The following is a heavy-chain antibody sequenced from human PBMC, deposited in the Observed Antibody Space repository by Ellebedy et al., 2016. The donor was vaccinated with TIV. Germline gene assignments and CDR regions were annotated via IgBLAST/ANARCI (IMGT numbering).Heavy chain of an antibody. CDR2: ISSSSSYI. V-gene: IGHV3-21*04. J-gene: IGHJ6*02. D-gene: IGHD3-22*01. CDR1: GFTFSSYS. Sequence: GGSLRLSCAASGFTFSSYSMNWVRQAPGKGLEWVSSISSSSSYIYYADSVKCRFTISRDNAKNSLYLQMNSLRAEGTAVYYCAKDQIATYYYYYYGMDVWGQGTTVTVSS. CDR3: AKDQIATYYYYYYGMDV.